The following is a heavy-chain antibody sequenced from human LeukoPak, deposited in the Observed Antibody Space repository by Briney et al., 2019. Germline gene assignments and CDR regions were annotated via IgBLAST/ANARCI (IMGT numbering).Heavy chain of an antibody. Sequence: GWSLTLSCAASGFTFSSYDMRWVRQAPAKGLEGVSGISGRDGRTYYADTVKGRLTVHRDNSKNTVILQMNSLRDEDRAMYYLPKGGSSDLWGHCDCWGQGTLVTVSS. CDR3: PKGGSSDLWGHCDC. CDR1: GFTFSSYD. CDR2: ISGRDGRT. J-gene: IGHJ4*02. D-gene: IGHD2-15*01. V-gene: IGHV3-23*01.